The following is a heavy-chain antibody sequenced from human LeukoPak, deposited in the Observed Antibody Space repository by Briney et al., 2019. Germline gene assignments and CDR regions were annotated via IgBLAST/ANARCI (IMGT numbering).Heavy chain of an antibody. J-gene: IGHJ5*02. V-gene: IGHV3-48*04. Sequence: GGSLRLSCAASGFTFSSYSMNWVRQAPGKGLEWVSYISSSSSTIYYADSVKGRFTISRDNAKNSLYLQMNSLRAEDTAVYYCARLVVPAAIPVGWFDPWGQGTLVTVSS. CDR1: GFTFSSYS. D-gene: IGHD2-2*01. CDR3: ARLVVPAAIPVGWFDP. CDR2: ISSSSSTI.